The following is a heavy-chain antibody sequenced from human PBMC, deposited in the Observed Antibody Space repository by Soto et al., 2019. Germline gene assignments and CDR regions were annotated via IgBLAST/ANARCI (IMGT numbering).Heavy chain of an antibody. CDR3: ARHLGYCSGGSCYQNWFDP. CDR2: IYYSGST. V-gene: IGHV4-59*08. Sequence: SETLSLTCTVSGGSISSYYWSWIRQPPGKGLEWIGYIYYSGSTNYNPSLKSRVTISVDTSKNQFSLKLSSVTAADTAVYYCARHLGYCSGGSCYQNWFDPWGQGTLVTVSS. D-gene: IGHD2-15*01. CDR1: GGSISSYY. J-gene: IGHJ5*02.